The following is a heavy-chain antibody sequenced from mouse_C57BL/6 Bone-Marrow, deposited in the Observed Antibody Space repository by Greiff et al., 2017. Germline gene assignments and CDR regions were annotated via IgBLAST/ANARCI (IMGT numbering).Heavy chain of an antibody. CDR1: GYTFTSYG. CDR3: AKSDYDDDWYFDV. CDR2: IYPRSGNT. V-gene: IGHV1-81*01. D-gene: IGHD2-4*01. J-gene: IGHJ1*03. Sequence: QVQLQQSGAELARPGASVKLSCKASGYTFTSYGISWVKQRTGQGLEWIGEIYPRSGNTYYNEKFKGKATLTADKSSSTAYMVLRSLTSEDSAVYFCAKSDYDDDWYFDVWGTGTTVTVSS.